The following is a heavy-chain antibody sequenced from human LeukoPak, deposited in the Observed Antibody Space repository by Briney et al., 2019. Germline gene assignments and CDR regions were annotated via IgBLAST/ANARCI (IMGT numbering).Heavy chain of an antibody. CDR3: ARLAFYGSGSWGFDY. J-gene: IGHJ4*02. CDR1: GYSIRRGYY. Sequence: SETLSLTCAVSGYSIRRGYYWGWIRQPPGKGLEWIGSIYHSGSTYYNPSLKSRVTISVDTSKSQFSLKLSSVTAADTAVYYCARLAFYGSGSWGFDYWGQGTLVTVSS. D-gene: IGHD3-10*01. CDR2: IYHSGST. V-gene: IGHV4-38-2*01.